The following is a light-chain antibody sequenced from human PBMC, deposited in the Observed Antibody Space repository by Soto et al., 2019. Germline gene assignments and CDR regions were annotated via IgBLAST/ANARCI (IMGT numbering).Light chain of an antibody. CDR2: EGS. V-gene: IGLV2-23*01. CDR3: SSYAGGVV. J-gene: IGLJ3*02. Sequence: QSALTQPASVSGSPGQSITLSCTRASSGVENYNLVSWYQHHPGKAPKLIIYEGSQRPSGVSDRFSGSKSGNTASLTISGLQAEDEADYYCSSYAGGVVFGGGTMLTVL. CDR1: SSGVENYNL.